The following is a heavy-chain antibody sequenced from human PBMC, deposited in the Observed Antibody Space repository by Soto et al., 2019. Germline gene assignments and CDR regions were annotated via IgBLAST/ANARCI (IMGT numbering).Heavy chain of an antibody. V-gene: IGHV4-59*01. Sequence: SETLSLTFTVSGGSSSDYYWNWIRQSPGKGLEWIGYIYSSGSTHYNPSLQNRVTISIDTSKNQVSLKVNSVTAADTAVYYCARDHPHSYGVYYFDYWGQGTPVTVSS. CDR3: ARDHPHSYGVYYFDY. CDR1: GGSSSDYY. CDR2: IYSSGST. D-gene: IGHD5-18*01. J-gene: IGHJ4*02.